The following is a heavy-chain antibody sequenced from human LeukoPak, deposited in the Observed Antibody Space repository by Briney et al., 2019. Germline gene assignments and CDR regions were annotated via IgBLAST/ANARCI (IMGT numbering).Heavy chain of an antibody. CDR3: ARDIYYYDSSGYYFPGGSDY. D-gene: IGHD3-22*01. V-gene: IGHV3-21*01. CDR1: GFTLSSYS. Sequence: GGSLRLSCAASGFTLSSYSMSWVRQAPGKGLEWVSSISSSSSYIYYADSVKGRFTNSRDNAKNSLYLQMNSLRAEDTAVYYCARDIYYYDSSGYYFPGGSDYWGQGTLVTVSS. CDR2: ISSSSSYI. J-gene: IGHJ4*02.